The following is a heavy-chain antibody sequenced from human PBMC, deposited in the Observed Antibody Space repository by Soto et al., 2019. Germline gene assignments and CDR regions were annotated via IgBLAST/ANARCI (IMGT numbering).Heavy chain of an antibody. V-gene: IGHV1-8*01. CDR1: GFTFTNYD. CDR2: MNPTTGST. J-gene: IGHJ5*01. Sequence: QVQLVQSGAEVQKPGASVKVSCKAAGFTFTNYDVNWVRQAPGQGLEWMGWMNPTTGSTGYARKFQGRLTMARNTSISTAYMELTSLRPEDTAVYFWAREGKGVFAWLDSWGQGPLVTVS. CDR3: AREGKGVFAWLDS. D-gene: IGHD2-8*01.